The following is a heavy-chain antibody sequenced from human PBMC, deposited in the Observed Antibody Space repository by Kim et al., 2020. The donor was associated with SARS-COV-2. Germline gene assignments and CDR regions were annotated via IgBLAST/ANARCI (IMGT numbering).Heavy chain of an antibody. Sequence: TNYNPSHKRRDPISVDTSKNRFSRKLGSVTAADTAVYYCARYVSSGVFDYWGQGTLVTVSS. D-gene: IGHD2-8*01. CDR3: ARYVSSGVFDY. J-gene: IGHJ4*02. CDR2: T. V-gene: IGHV4-59*01.